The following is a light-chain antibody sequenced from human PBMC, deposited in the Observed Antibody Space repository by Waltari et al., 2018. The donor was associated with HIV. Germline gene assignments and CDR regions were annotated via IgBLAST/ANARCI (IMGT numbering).Light chain of an antibody. CDR2: EVA. V-gene: IGLV2-14*01. CDR1: SSDIGFYNY. CDR3: SSYTTTNTVI. J-gene: IGLJ2*01. Sequence: QSALTQPASVSGSLGQSITISCTGTSSDIGFYNYVSWYQQYPGKAPKLIIFEVANRPSGVSDRCSGSKSGNTASLAISGLQAEDEADYYCSSYTTTNTVIFGGGTKVTVL.